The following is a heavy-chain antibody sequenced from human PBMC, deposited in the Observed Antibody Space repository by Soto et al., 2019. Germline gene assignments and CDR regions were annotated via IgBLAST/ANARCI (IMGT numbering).Heavy chain of an antibody. D-gene: IGHD6-6*01. Sequence: QVQLQQWGAGLLKPSETLSLTCAVYGGSFSGYYCSWIRQPPGKGLEWIGEINHSGSTNYNPSLKSRVTISVDTSKNQFSLKLSSVTAADTAVYYCARGLKPPIAAAGDYYYYYMDVWGKGTTVTVSS. CDR1: GGSFSGYY. CDR3: ARGLKPPIAAAGDYYYYYMDV. CDR2: INHSGST. V-gene: IGHV4-34*01. J-gene: IGHJ6*03.